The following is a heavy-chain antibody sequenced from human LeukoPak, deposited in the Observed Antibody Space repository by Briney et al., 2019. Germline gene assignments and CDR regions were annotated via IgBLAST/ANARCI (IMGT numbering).Heavy chain of an antibody. Sequence: SETLSLTCTVSGGSISSSSYYWGWIRQPPGKGLEWIGSIYYSGSTYYNPSLKSRVTISVDTSKNQFSLRLSSVTAADTAVYYCARSGQLDYWGQGTLVTVSS. CDR2: IYYSGST. V-gene: IGHV4-39*07. D-gene: IGHD3-10*01. CDR3: ARSGQLDY. CDR1: GGSISSSSYY. J-gene: IGHJ4*02.